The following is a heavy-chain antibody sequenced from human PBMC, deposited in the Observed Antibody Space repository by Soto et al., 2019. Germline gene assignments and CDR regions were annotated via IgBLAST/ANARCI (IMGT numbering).Heavy chain of an antibody. Sequence: SQTLSLTCAISGDSVSTQSATWDWIRQSPSRGLEWLGRTYYRSYWYNDYAASVKGRISINPDTSNNQVSLQLKSVTPDDTAVYYCAKLGEVWYSSSSKPFDYWGQGTLVTVSS. CDR3: AKLGEVWYSSSSKPFDY. CDR1: GDSVSTQSAT. D-gene: IGHD6-13*01. V-gene: IGHV6-1*01. J-gene: IGHJ4*02. CDR2: TYYRSYWYN.